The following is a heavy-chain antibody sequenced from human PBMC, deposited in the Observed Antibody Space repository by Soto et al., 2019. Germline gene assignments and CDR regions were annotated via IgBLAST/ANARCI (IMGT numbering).Heavy chain of an antibody. V-gene: IGHV4-34*01. CDR1: GGSFSGYY. Sequence: QVQLQQWGAGLLKPSETLSLTCAVYGGSFSGYYWSWIRQPPGKGLEWIGEINHSGSTNYNPSLKGRVNISVDTSKNQFSLKLSSVTAADTAVYYCARAVAGTGHFDYWGQGTLVTVSS. D-gene: IGHD7-27*01. CDR3: ARAVAGTGHFDY. J-gene: IGHJ4*02. CDR2: INHSGST.